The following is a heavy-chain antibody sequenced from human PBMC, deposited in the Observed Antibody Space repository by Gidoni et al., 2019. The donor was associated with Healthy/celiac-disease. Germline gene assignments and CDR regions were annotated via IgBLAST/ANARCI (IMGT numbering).Heavy chain of an antibody. CDR3: ARGLNYDYVWGGLHY. Sequence: QVQLVESGGGVVQPGRSLRLSCAASGFTFSSYGMHWVRQAPGKGLEWVAVIWYDGSNKYYADSVKGRFTISRDNSKNTLYLQMNSLRAEDTAVYYCARGLNYDYVWGGLHYWGQGTLVTVSS. D-gene: IGHD3-16*01. CDR1: GFTFSSYG. CDR2: IWYDGSNK. V-gene: IGHV3-33*01. J-gene: IGHJ4*02.